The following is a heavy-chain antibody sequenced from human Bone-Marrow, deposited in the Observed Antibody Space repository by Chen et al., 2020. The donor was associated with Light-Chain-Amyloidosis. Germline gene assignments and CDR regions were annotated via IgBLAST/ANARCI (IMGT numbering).Heavy chain of an antibody. CDR1: GYTFPNYW. J-gene: IGHJ4*02. V-gene: IGHV5-51*01. CDR2: XXXXDSDA. CDR3: XXXXXGYNFDY. Sequence: VKKPGESLKISCKGSGYTFPNYWIGXXXXXXXXXXXXXXVXXXXDSDARYSPSFEGQVTISADKSITTAYLQWRSPQASDTAMXXXXXXXXGYNFDYWGQGTLVTVSS. D-gene: IGHD5-12*01.